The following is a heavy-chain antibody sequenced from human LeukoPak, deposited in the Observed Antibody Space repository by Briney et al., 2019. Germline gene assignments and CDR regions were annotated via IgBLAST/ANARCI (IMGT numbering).Heavy chain of an antibody. CDR1: GFTFSSYS. J-gene: IGHJ4*02. CDR3: ARGAYCGGDCQCFDY. D-gene: IGHD2-21*02. Sequence: GGSLRLSCAASGFTFSSYSMNWVRQAPGKGLEWVSSISSSSSYIYYADSVKGRFTISRDNAKNSLYLQMNSLRAEDTAVYYCARGAYCGGDCQCFDYWGQGTLVTVSS. V-gene: IGHV3-21*01. CDR2: ISSSSSYI.